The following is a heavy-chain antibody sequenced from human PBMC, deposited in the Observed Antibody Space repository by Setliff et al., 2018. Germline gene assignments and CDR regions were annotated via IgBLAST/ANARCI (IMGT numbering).Heavy chain of an antibody. CDR2: FHPYSGHT. CDR1: GYTFNNYF. J-gene: IGHJ5*02. D-gene: IGHD3-10*01. Sequence: GASVKVSCKASGYTFNNYFLHWVRQAPGKGLEWMGRFHPYSGHTNYAQNFQGWVTISSDTAASTAYMQLSSRRSEDTAVYYCARGRRFGEYWFDPWGQGTLVSVSS. CDR3: ARGRRFGEYWFDP. V-gene: IGHV1-2*04.